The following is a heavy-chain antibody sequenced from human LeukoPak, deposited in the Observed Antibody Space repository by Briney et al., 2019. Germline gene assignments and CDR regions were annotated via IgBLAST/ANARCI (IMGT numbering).Heavy chain of an antibody. V-gene: IGHV4-61*05. D-gene: IGHD2/OR15-2a*01. CDR2: IRNNEVT. CDR1: GDSISSTTYY. CDR3: ARYFYDANIHSFDV. J-gene: IGHJ3*01. Sequence: SETLSLTCTVSGDSISSTTYYWVWIRQPPGKGLEWIGYIRNNEVTGCDPSLKSRVTMSVDTSKNQFSLELRSVTAADTALYYCARYFYDANIHSFDVWGQGTMVTVSS.